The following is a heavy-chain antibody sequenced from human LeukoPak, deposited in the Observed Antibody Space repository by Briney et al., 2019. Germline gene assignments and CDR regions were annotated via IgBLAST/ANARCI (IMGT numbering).Heavy chain of an antibody. V-gene: IGHV1-46*01. CDR1: GYTFTSYY. J-gene: IGHJ4*02. Sequence: ASVKVSCKASGYTFTSYYMHWVRQAPGQGLEWMGIINPSGGATDYAQKFQGRVTMTSDTSTSTVYMELKSLRSEDTAVYFCARVGTTGATADNWGQGTLVTVSS. CDR2: INPSGGAT. D-gene: IGHD4-11*01. CDR3: ARVGTTGATADN.